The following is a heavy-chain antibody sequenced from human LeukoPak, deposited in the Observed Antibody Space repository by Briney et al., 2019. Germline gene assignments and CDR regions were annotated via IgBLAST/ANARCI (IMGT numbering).Heavy chain of an antibody. J-gene: IGHJ4*02. CDR3: ASPDSSGYYGFAY. D-gene: IGHD3-22*01. Sequence: PGGSLRLSCAASGFTFSSYAMHWVRQAPGKGLEYVSAISSNGGSTYYANSVKGRFTISRDNSKNTLYHQMGSLRAEDMAVYYCASPDSSGYYGFAYWGQGTLVTVSS. V-gene: IGHV3-64*01. CDR1: GFTFSSYA. CDR2: ISSNGGST.